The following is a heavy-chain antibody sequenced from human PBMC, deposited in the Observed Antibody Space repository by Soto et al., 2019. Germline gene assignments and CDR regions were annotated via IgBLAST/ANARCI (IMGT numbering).Heavy chain of an antibody. V-gene: IGHV3-21*01. CDR2: ITISGNYI. CDR1: GFAFQTYT. Sequence: EGQLVESGGGLVKPGGSLRLSCAASGFAFQTYTMEWLRQPPGKGLEWVSSITISGNYIYYADSVKGRFTISRDNGRNAVYLQMNSLRAEDTAVYYCAKVGVLRTNLRWFDLWGQGTLVTVSS. J-gene: IGHJ5*02. D-gene: IGHD2-8*01. CDR3: AKVGVLRTNLRWFDL.